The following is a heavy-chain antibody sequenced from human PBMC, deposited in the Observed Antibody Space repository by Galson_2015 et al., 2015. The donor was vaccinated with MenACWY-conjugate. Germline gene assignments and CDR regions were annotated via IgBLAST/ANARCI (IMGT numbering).Heavy chain of an antibody. D-gene: IGHD3-9*01. CDR3: AKDLVKNYEMMTGYYSD. V-gene: IGHV3-23*01. CDR2: ISDSGRFT. CDR1: GFPFSSYA. J-gene: IGHJ4*02. Sequence: SLRLSCAVSGFPFSSYAMTWVRRAPGKGLEWVSTISDSGRFTYYADSVKGRFTISRDNSKNTVFLQMNSLRAEDTAAYYCAKDLVKNYEMMTGYYSDWGQGTLLTVSS.